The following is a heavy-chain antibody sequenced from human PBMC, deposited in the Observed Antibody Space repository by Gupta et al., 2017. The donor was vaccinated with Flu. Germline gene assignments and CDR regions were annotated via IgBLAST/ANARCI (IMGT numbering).Heavy chain of an antibody. CDR3: TRTWMDVFTPDFDY. CDR2: IKPNDGET. CDR1: GYTFGGHR. D-gene: IGHD5-12*01. J-gene: IGHJ4*02. V-gene: IGHV1-2*02. Sequence: QVQLVQSGAEVKEPGASLKVSCTTSGYTFGGHRLHWVRQGPGQALEWMGKIKPNDGETKYARKCQGMVTMTSDTSTNTAYLELTGLTSDDTAFYFCTRTWMDVFTPDFDYWGQGTLVTVFS.